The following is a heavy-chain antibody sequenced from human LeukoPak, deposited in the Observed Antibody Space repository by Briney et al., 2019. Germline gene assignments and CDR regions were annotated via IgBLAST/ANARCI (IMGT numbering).Heavy chain of an antibody. CDR2: INHSGST. J-gene: IGHJ5*02. CDR3: ARGPVCSGGSCYWNWFDP. V-gene: IGHV4-34*01. D-gene: IGHD2-15*01. CDR1: GGSFSGYY. Sequence: SETLSLTCAVYGGSFSGYYWSWIRQPPGKGLEWIGEINHSGSTNYNPSLKSRVTISVDTSKNQFSLKLSSVTAADATVYYYARGPVCSGGSCYWNWFDPWGQGTLVTASS.